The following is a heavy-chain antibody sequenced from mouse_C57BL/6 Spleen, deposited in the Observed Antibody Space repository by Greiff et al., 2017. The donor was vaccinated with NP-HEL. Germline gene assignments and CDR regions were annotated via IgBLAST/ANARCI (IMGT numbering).Heavy chain of an antibody. J-gene: IGHJ4*01. Sequence: VKLMESGAELVRPGASVTLSCKASGYTFTDYEMHWVKQTPVHGLEWIGAIDPETGGTAYNQKFKGKAILTADKSSSTAYMELRSLTSEDSAVYYCTRSDSNYGGNAMDYWGQGTSVTVSS. CDR1: GYTFTDYE. CDR3: TRSDSNYGGNAMDY. V-gene: IGHV1-15*01. D-gene: IGHD2-5*01. CDR2: IDPETGGT.